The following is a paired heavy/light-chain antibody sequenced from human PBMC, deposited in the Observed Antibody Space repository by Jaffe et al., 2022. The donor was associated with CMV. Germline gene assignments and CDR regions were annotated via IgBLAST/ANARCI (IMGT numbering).Heavy chain of an antibody. CDR2: IWHDGSNE. V-gene: IGHV3-33*08. CDR3: ARDLYYHDSRGYLGPGDY. Sequence: QVQLVESGGGVVQPGRSLRLSCAASGFTFTKYGMHWVRQAPGKGLEWVSVIWHDGSNEYYTDSVKGRFTISRDNSKNTLYLQMNSLRAEDTAVYYCARDLYYHDSRGYLGPGDYWGQGTLVTVSS. CDR1: GFTFTKYG. D-gene: IGHD3-22*01. J-gene: IGHJ4*02.
Light chain of an antibody. CDR2: GAS. CDR3: QQYNNWPPYT. V-gene: IGKV3-15*01. CDR1: QSVSSN. Sequence: EIVMTQSPATLSVSPGERATLSCRASQSVSSNLAWYQQKPGQAPRLLIYGASTGATGVPARFSGSGSGTEFTLTISSLQSEDFAVYYCQQYNNWPPYTFGQGTKLEIK. J-gene: IGKJ2*01.